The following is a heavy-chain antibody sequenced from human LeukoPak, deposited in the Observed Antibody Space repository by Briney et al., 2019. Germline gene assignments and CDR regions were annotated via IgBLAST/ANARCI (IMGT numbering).Heavy chain of an antibody. CDR1: GGSISPYY. CDR2: IYYSGST. CDR3: ARRSFGGNSAYFDY. Sequence: SETLSLTCTVSGGSISPYYWSWIRQPPGKGLEWIASIYYSGSTNYNPSLKSRLTISVDTSKNQFSLTLSSVTAADTAVYYCARRSFGGNSAYFDYWGQGTLVTVSS. V-gene: IGHV4-59*08. D-gene: IGHD4-23*01. J-gene: IGHJ4*02.